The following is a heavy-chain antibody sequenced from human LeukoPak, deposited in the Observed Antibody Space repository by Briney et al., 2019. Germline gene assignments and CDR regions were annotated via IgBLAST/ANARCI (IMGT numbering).Heavy chain of an antibody. CDR1: GGTFSSYA. J-gene: IGHJ4*02. Sequence: SVKVSCKASGGTFSSYAISWVRQAPGQGLEWMGRIIPIFGTANYAQKFQGRVTITADKSTSTAYMELSSLRSEDTAVYYCARDYSGYPGEATGYWGQGTMVTVSS. CDR2: IIPIFGTA. CDR3: ARDYSGYPGEATGY. D-gene: IGHD5-12*01. V-gene: IGHV1-69*06.